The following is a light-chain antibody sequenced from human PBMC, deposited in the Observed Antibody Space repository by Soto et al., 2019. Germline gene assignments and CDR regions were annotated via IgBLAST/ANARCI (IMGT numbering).Light chain of an antibody. CDR2: EVV. J-gene: IGLJ1*01. CDR3: KSYAGSNTYV. Sequence: QSALTQPPSASGSPGQSVTISCTGTKNDIGVYDFVSWYQTHPGKAPRLIIYEVVQRPSGVPDRFSGSKSGNTASLTVSGIQAADEADYFCKSYAGSNTYVFGSGTKVTV. CDR1: KNDIGVYDF. V-gene: IGLV2-8*01.